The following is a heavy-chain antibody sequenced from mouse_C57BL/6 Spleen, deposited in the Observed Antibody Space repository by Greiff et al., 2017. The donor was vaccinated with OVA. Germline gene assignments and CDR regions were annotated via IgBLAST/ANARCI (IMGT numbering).Heavy chain of an antibody. CDR2: ISNGGSYT. J-gene: IGHJ4*01. D-gene: IGHD1-1*01. CDR1: GFTFSSYG. Sequence: DVKLVESGGDLVKPGGSLKLSCAASGFTFSSYGMSWVRQTPDKRLEWVATISNGGSYTYYPDSVKGRFTISRDNAKNTLYLQMSSLKSEDTAMYYGARGDYYGSSPCVDYWGQGTSVTVSS. V-gene: IGHV5-6*02. CDR3: ARGDYYGSSPCVDY.